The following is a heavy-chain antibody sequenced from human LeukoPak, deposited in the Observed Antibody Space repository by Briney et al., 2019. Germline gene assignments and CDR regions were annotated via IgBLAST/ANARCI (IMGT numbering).Heavy chain of an antibody. CDR2: IKQDGSEK. Sequence: GGSLRLSCAASGFTFSSYSMNWVRQAPGKGLEWVANIKQDGSEKYYVDSVKGRFTISRDNAKNSLYLQMNSLRAEDTAVYYCAKDSGYYYFDYWGQGTLVTVSS. D-gene: IGHD5-12*01. J-gene: IGHJ4*02. CDR3: AKDSGYYYFDY. CDR1: GFTFSSYS. V-gene: IGHV3-7*01.